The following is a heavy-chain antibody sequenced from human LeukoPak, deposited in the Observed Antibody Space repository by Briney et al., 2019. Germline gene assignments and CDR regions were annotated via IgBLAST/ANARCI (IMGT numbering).Heavy chain of an antibody. CDR2: ISGNGDNT. V-gene: IGHV3-23*01. CDR3: ARDDSRKYMDV. CDR1: GFTFTTYS. Sequence: PGGTLRLSCAVSGFTFTTYSMSWVRQAPGKGLEWVSSISGNGDNTFYADSVKGRFTISRDNSKNTVYLQMNSLRAEDTAVYYCARDDSRKYMDVWGKGTTVTVSS. J-gene: IGHJ6*03. D-gene: IGHD1-14*01.